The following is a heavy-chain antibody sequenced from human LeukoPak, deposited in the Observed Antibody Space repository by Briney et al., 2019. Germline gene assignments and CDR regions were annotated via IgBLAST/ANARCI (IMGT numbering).Heavy chain of an antibody. CDR2: ISSTGGDK. J-gene: IGHJ4*02. CDR3: ARGENGSFDR. V-gene: IGHV3-11*01. D-gene: IGHD5-24*01. CDR1: GFTFSDYY. Sequence: GGSLRLSCAASGFTFSDYYLSWIRQAPGKGLEWISYISSTGGDKFYADPVKGRFIISRDNAMNSVYMEMNDLTAEDTAFYYCARGENGSFDRWGQGTLVIVSS.